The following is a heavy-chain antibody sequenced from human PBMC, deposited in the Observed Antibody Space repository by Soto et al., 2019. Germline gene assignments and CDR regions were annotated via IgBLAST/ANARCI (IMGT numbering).Heavy chain of an antibody. D-gene: IGHD3-10*01. CDR3: TRTLWFGELLYDGMDV. Sequence: GGSLRLSCAASGFIFSDYYMSWIRQAPGKGLEWVSYISSSGHTIYYADSVKGRFTISRDNTKNSLYLEMNILRAEDTAVYYCTRTLWFGELLYDGMDVWGQGPTITV. J-gene: IGHJ6*02. V-gene: IGHV3-11*01. CDR2: ISSSGHTI. CDR1: GFIFSDYY.